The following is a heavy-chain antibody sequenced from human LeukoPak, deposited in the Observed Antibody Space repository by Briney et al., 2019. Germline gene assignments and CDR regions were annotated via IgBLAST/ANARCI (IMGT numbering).Heavy chain of an antibody. CDR1: GGIFSSYG. Sequence: SVKVSCKASGGIFSSYGISWVRQAPGQGLEWMGGIIPDFDIANYAQKFQGRATITADESTRTAYMELSSLTSDDTAVYYCARVPGFDIVVVPDAYKYFDPRGQGTLVTVSS. V-gene: IGHV1-69*13. D-gene: IGHD2-2*01. J-gene: IGHJ5*02. CDR2: IIPDFDIA. CDR3: ARVPGFDIVVVPDAYKYFDP.